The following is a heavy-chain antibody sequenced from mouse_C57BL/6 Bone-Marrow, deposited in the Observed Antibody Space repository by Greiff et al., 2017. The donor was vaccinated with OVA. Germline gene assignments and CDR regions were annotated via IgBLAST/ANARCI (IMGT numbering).Heavy chain of an antibody. CDR3: TTGWLLLRFAY. D-gene: IGHD2-3*01. Sequence: EVKLVEPGAELVRPGASVKLSCTASGFNFKDDYMPWVKQRPEQGLEWIGWIYPGNGDTDYASKFQGKATITADTSSNTAYLQLSSLTSEDAAVYDCTTGWLLLRFAYWGQGTLVTVSA. CDR2: IYPGNGDT. V-gene: IGHV14-4*01. J-gene: IGHJ3*01. CDR1: GFNFKDDY.